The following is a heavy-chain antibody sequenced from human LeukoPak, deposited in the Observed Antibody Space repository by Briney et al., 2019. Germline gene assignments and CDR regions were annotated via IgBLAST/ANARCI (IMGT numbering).Heavy chain of an antibody. V-gene: IGHV3-23*01. CDR2: ISGSGGST. D-gene: IGHD6-19*01. J-gene: IGHJ1*01. CDR1: GFPFSSYA. Sequence: GGSLRLSCAASGFPFSSYAMSWVRQVPGKGLEWVSAISGSGGSTYYADSVKGRFTISRDNSKNTLYLQMNSLRAEDTAVYYCAKTPGRSYSSGSRGYFQHWGQGTLVTVSS. CDR3: AKTPGRSYSSGSRGYFQH.